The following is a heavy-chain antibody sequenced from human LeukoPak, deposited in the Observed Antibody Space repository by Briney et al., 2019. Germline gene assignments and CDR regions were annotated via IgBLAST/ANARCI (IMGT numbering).Heavy chain of an antibody. D-gene: IGHD3-9*01. CDR2: ITGSGGNT. CDR3: AKWGDYDVLTGYYVSDY. Sequence: PGASLRLSCAASGSTFSNYAMSWVRQAPGKGLEWVSAITGSGGNTYYADSVKGRFTLSRDNSKNTVCLQMNSLRAEDTAVYYCAKWGDYDVLTGYYVSDYWGQGTLVTVSS. CDR1: GSTFSNYA. J-gene: IGHJ4*02. V-gene: IGHV3-23*01.